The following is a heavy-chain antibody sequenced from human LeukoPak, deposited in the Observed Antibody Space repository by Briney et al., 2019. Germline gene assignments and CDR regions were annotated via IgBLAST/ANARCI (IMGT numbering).Heavy chain of an antibody. CDR3: AQSTGWPGFDY. D-gene: IGHD2-2*01. CDR1: GASTSTYY. CDR2: IYNGGST. V-gene: IGHV4-59*08. Sequence: SETLSLTCIVSGASTSTYYWSWIRQPPGKGLEWIGCIYNGGSTNYNPSLKSRVTISVDTSKNQFSLKLTSLTAADTAMYYCAQSTGWPGFDYWGQGVLVTVSS. J-gene: IGHJ4*02.